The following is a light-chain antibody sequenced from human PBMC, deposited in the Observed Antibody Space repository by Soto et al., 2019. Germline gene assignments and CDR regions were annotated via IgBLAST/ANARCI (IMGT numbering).Light chain of an antibody. Sequence: DIQITQSPASLSASGGDRVTSTCRASQSISSYLNWYQQKPGKAPKLLIYAASSLQSGVPSRFSGSGSGTDFTLTISSLQPEDFATYYCQQSYSTPPTFGQGTKVDIK. CDR3: QQSYSTPPT. V-gene: IGKV1-39*01. CDR1: QSISSY. J-gene: IGKJ1*01. CDR2: AAS.